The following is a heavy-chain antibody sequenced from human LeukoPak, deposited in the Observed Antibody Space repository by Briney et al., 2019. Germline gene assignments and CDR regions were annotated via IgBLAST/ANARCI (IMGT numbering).Heavy chain of an antibody. Sequence: GGSLRLSCAASGFTFSNYAIHWVRQAPGKGLEWVAVISYDGKNKFYADSVTGRFTISRDNSKNSLYLQMNSLRTEDTALYYCAKGTYYDFWSGYYYYYYGMDVWGQGTTVTVSS. CDR1: GFTFSNYA. V-gene: IGHV3-30*04. J-gene: IGHJ6*02. CDR2: ISYDGKNK. D-gene: IGHD3-3*01. CDR3: AKGTYYDFWSGYYYYYYGMDV.